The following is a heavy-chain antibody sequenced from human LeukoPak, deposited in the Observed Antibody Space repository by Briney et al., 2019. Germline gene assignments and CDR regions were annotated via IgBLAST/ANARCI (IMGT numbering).Heavy chain of an antibody. CDR2: INSDGST. V-gene: IGHV3-74*01. CDR3: ARQLAD. J-gene: IGHJ4*02. CDR1: GFXFSTYW. Sequence: GGSLRLSCAASGFXFSTYWMHWVRQAPGKGLVWVSRINSDGSTGYADSVKGRFTISRDNAKNTVYLQMNSLRAEDTALYYCARQLADWGQGTLVTVSS. D-gene: IGHD1-1*01.